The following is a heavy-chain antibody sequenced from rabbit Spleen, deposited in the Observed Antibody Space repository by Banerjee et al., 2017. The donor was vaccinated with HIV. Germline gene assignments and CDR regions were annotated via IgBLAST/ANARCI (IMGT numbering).Heavy chain of an antibody. Sequence: QSLEESGGDLVKPGASLTLTCTASGFSFSSSDYMCWVRQAPGKGLEWISCIAGSSGSTYYASWAKGRFTFSKTSSTTVTLQVTSLTAADTATYFCARDLTDVIGWNFAWWGPGTLVTVS. D-gene: IGHD1-1*01. CDR3: ARDLTDVIGWNFAW. V-gene: IGHV1S40*01. J-gene: IGHJ6*01. CDR1: GFSFSSSDY. CDR2: IAGSSGST.